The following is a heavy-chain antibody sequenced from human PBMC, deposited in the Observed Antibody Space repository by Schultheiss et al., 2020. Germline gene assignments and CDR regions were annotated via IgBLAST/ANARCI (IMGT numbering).Heavy chain of an antibody. CDR3: AKDDGSGSYYFDY. CDR1: GFTVSSNY. D-gene: IGHD3-10*01. J-gene: IGHJ4*02. Sequence: GGSLRLSCAASGFTVSSNYMSWVRQAPGKGLEWVSVIYSGGSTYYADSVKGRFTISRDNSKNTLYLQMNSLRAEDTAVYYCAKDDGSGSYYFDYWGQGTLVIVYS. V-gene: IGHV3-53*01. CDR2: IYSGGST.